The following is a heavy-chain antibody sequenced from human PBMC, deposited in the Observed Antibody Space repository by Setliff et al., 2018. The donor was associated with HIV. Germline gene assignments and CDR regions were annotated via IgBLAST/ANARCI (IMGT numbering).Heavy chain of an antibody. CDR3: AHRLHIWDFFDY. V-gene: IGHV2-5*02. Sequence: TLSLTCTVSGGSISSHYWSWIRQPPGKALEWLALIYWDDDKLYNPSLKTRLTVTKDTSKNQVVLTMTNMDPVDTATYFCAHRLHIWDFFDYWGPGTVVTVSS. CDR2: IYWDDDK. CDR1: GGSISSHYW. D-gene: IGHD3-16*01. J-gene: IGHJ4*02.